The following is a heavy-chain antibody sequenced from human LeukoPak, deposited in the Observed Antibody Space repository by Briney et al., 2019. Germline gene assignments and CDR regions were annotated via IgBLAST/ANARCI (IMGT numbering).Heavy chain of an antibody. CDR1: GFTFSSYW. J-gene: IGHJ4*02. Sequence: GGSLRLSCAASGFTFSSYWMHWVRQAPGKVLVWVSRINSDGSSTSYADSVKGRFTISRDNAKNTLYLQMNSLRAEDTAVYYCAREGGYSYDTTYDYWGQGTLVTVSS. CDR3: AREGGYSYDTTYDY. V-gene: IGHV3-74*01. D-gene: IGHD5-18*01. CDR2: INSDGSST.